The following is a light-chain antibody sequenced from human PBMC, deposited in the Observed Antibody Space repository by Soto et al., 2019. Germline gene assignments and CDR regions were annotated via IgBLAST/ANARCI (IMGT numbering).Light chain of an antibody. Sequence: DIQVTQSPPSLSASVGDRVTITCRTSQYISNYLNWYQHKAGKAPKLLIYSASTLQIGVPSRFSGSGSGTEFTLTITTLQPDDYASYYCQSNYILPWTFGQGTKVETK. CDR2: SAS. V-gene: IGKV1-39*01. J-gene: IGKJ1*01. CDR1: QYISNY. CDR3: QSNYILPWT.